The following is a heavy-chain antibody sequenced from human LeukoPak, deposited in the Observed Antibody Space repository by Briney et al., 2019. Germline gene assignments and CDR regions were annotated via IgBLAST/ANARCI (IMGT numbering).Heavy chain of an antibody. CDR1: GYTFTSYY. D-gene: IGHD2-21*01. J-gene: IGHJ4*02. CDR2: INPSGGST. CDR3: ARGPAHKYYFDY. V-gene: IGHV1-46*01. Sequence: GASVKVSCKASGYTFTSYYMHWVRQAPGQGLEWMGTINPSGGSTSYAQKFQGRVTMTRDMSTSTVYMELSSLRSEDTAVYYCARGPAHKYYFDYWGQGTLVTVSS.